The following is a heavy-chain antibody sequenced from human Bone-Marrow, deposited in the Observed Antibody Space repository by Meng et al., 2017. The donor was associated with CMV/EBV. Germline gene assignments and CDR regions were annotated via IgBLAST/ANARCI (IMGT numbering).Heavy chain of an antibody. CDR2: YSGST. V-gene: IGHV4-39*07. CDR3: VASSSWYNQGDY. D-gene: IGHD6-13*01. J-gene: IGHJ4*02. CDR1: GDSIGRSSYY. Sequence: SETLSLTCNVSGDSIGRSSYYWGWIRQPPGKGLEWIGYSGSTYHNPSLKSRVTISIDTSKNQFSLNLTSVTAADTAVYYCVASSSWYNQGDYWGQGTLVNVSS.